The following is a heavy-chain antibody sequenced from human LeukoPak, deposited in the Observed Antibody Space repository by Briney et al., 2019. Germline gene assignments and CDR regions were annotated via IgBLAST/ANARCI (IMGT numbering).Heavy chain of an antibody. J-gene: IGHJ6*03. CDR2: MNPNSGNT. CDR1: GYTFTGYY. CDR3: ARGRPRVVAATLNYYYYYMDV. V-gene: IGHV1-8*03. D-gene: IGHD2-15*01. Sequence: GASVKVSCKASGYTFTGYYMHWVRQAPGQGLEWMGWMNPNSGNTGYAQKFQGRVTITRNTSISTAYMELSSLRSEDTAVYYCARGRPRVVAATLNYYYYYMDVWGKGTTVTVSS.